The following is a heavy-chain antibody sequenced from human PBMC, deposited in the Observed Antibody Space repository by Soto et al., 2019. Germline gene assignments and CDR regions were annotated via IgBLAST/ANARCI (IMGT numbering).Heavy chain of an antibody. CDR3: AKDAVYNDGLWLMDH. V-gene: IGHV3-23*05. Sequence: GGSLRLSCTASGLPHSSFAMMWVRQAPGKGLECVAGIYGSGRGIEYADSVKGRFTISRDNSKNTVYLQMTDLRADDTAVYYCAKDAVYNDGLWLMDHWGQGTQVTVSS. J-gene: IGHJ4*02. CDR1: GLPHSSFA. D-gene: IGHD2-21*01. CDR2: IYGSGRGI.